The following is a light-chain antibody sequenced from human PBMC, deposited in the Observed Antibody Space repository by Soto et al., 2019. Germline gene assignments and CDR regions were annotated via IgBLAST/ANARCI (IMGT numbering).Light chain of an antibody. Sequence: EIVMTQSPGTLSVSTGESATLFCRASQTVSNKLAWYQQKPGQAPRLIIYGASTRATGIPARFSGSGSGTDFPLTISRLQSEDFAIYYCQQYNKWPQFGGGTKVDIK. CDR1: QTVSNK. J-gene: IGKJ4*02. V-gene: IGKV3-15*01. CDR3: QQYNKWPQ. CDR2: GAS.